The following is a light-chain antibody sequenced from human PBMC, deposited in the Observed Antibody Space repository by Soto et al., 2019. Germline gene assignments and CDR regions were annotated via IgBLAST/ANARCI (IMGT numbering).Light chain of an antibody. V-gene: IGLV1-40*01. CDR2: EVS. Sequence: QPVLTQPPSVSGAPGQRVTISCTGTSSNIGAGYDVNWYQHLPGAAPKLMIYEVSIRPSGVSDRFSGSKSGNTASLTISGLRPEDEAYYYCCSYAGSTTRVVFGGGTKLTVL. CDR1: SSNIGAGYD. J-gene: IGLJ2*01. CDR3: CSYAGSTTRVV.